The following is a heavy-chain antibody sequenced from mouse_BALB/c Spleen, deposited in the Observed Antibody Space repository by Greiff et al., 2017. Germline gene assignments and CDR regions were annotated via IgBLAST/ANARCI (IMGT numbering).Heavy chain of an antibody. CDR1: GYAFTNYL. CDR3: AIFITTVVATVDY. V-gene: IGHV1-54*03. Sequence: VMLVESGAELVRPGTSVKVSCKASGYAFTNYLIEWVKQRPGQGLEWIGVINPGSGGTNYNEKFKGKATLTADKSSSTAYMQLSSLTSDDSAVYFCAIFITTVVATVDYWGQGTTLTVSS. CDR2: INPGSGGT. J-gene: IGHJ2*01. D-gene: IGHD1-1*01.